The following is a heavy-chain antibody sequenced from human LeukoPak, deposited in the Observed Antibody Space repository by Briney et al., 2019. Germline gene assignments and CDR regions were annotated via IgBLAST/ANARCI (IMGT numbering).Heavy chain of an antibody. D-gene: IGHD4-17*01. Sequence: SETLSLTCTVSGGSISSSSYYWGWIRQPPGKGLEWIGSIYYSGSTYYNPSLKSRVTISVDTSKNQFSLKLSSVTAADTAVYYCARVPWTTVKYWGQGTLVTVSS. V-gene: IGHV4-39*07. CDR3: ARVPWTTVKY. CDR2: IYYSGST. CDR1: GGSISSSSYY. J-gene: IGHJ4*02.